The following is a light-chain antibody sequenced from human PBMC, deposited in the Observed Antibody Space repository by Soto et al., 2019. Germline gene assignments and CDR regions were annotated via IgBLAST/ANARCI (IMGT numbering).Light chain of an antibody. Sequence: EIVMTQSPATLSVSPGERATLSCRASQSVYSKLAWYQQKPGQAPRLLIYAASTRATGIPARFSGSGSGTEFTLTISSLQSEDFAVYYCQQYNKWPLTFGGGTKVEIK. J-gene: IGKJ4*01. CDR2: AAS. V-gene: IGKV3-15*01. CDR1: QSVYSK. CDR3: QQYNKWPLT.